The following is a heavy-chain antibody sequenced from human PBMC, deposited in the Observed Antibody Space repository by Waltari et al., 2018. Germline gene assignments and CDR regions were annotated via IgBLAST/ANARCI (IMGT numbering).Heavy chain of an antibody. Sequence: QLQLQESGPGLVKPSETLSLTCTVSGGSISSSSYYWGWIRQPPGKGLEWIGSIYYSVSTYDNPSLKSRVTISVDTSNNQFSLKLSFVTAADTAVYYCARREFWGVSWYFDLWGRGTLVTVSS. CDR2: IYYSVST. CDR1: GGSISSSSYY. J-gene: IGHJ2*01. V-gene: IGHV4-39*07. CDR3: ARREFWGVSWYFDL. D-gene: IGHD3-3*01.